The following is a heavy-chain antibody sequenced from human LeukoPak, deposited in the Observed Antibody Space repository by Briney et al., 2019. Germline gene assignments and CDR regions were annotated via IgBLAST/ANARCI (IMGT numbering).Heavy chain of an antibody. CDR1: GGSFSGYY. J-gene: IGHJ3*02. CDR2: INHSGST. V-gene: IGHV4-34*01. CDR3: ASGLYYYGSGSYSEDAFDI. D-gene: IGHD3-10*01. Sequence: SETLSRTCAVYGGSFSGYYWSWIRQPPGKGLEWIGEINHSGSTNYNPSLKSRVTISVDTSKNQFSLKLSSVTAADTAVYYCASGLYYYGSGSYSEDAFDIWGQGTMVTVSS.